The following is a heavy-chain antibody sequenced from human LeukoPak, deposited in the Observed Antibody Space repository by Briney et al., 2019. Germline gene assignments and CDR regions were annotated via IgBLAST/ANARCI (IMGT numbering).Heavy chain of an antibody. CDR1: GGSISTSRYY. D-gene: IGHD3-10*01. J-gene: IGHJ6*03. CDR2: MHYSGST. V-gene: IGHV4-39*01. Sequence: PSETLSLTCTVSGGSISTSRYYWGWIRQPPGKGLEWIGSMHYSGSTYYNPSLKSRVTISVDTSKNQFSLKLSSVTAADTAVYYCARLKDYYGSGSYRNYYYYYYMDVWGKGTTVTISS. CDR3: ARLKDYYGSGSYRNYYYYYYMDV.